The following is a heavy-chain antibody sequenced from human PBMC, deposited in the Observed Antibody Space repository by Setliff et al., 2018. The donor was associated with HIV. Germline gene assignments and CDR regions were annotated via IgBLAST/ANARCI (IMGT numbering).Heavy chain of an antibody. J-gene: IGHJ4*02. CDR2: IYYSGST. CDR3: ASGYNHAYSDY. Sequence: SETLSLTCTVSGGSISSYYWSWIRQPPGKGLEWIGYIYYSGSTNYNPSLKSRVTISVDTSKNQFSLKLRSVTAADTAVYYCASGYNHAYSDYWGQGTLVTVSS. V-gene: IGHV4-59*08. CDR1: GGSISSYY. D-gene: IGHD5-18*01.